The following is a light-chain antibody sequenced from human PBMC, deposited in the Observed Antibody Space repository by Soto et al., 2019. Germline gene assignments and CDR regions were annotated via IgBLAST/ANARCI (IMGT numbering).Light chain of an antibody. J-gene: IGKJ3*01. CDR2: LGS. CDR1: QSLLHFNGYNY. V-gene: IGKV2-28*01. Sequence: DIVMTQSPLSLPVTPGEPASISCRSSQSLLHFNGYNYLDSYLQKPGQSPQLLIYLGSNRASGVPDRFSGSGSGTDFTLKISRVEAEDVGVYYCMQALQTGTFGPGTKVDIK. CDR3: MQALQTGT.